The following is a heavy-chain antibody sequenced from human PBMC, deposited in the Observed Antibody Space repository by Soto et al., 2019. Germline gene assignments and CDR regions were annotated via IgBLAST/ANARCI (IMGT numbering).Heavy chain of an antibody. CDR2: ISYSGTT. CDR3: ATMGTPVTGLYFFDF. J-gene: IGHJ4*02. D-gene: IGHD4-17*01. Sequence: QVQLQESGPGLVKPSQTLSLTCTVSGGSISSGNYYWSWIRQPPGKGLEWVGFISYSGTTHYSASLRRRGAISAATSNNQLPLDLSSLTAAVTAVYYWATMGTPVTGLYFFDFWGQGTLVTVSS. CDR1: GGSISSGNYY. V-gene: IGHV4-30-4*01.